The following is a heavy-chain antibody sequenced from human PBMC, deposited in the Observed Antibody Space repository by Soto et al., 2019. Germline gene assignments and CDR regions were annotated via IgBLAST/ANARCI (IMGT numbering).Heavy chain of an antibody. Sequence: QVQLVQSGAEVKKPGASVKVSCKASGYTFTSYGISWVRQAPGQGREWMGWISAYNGNTNYAQKLQGRGTMTSDTSTRTAYRELRSLRSDDTAVYYCARAGYQLLDYYYYYYMDVWGKGTTVTVSS. CDR3: ARAGYQLLDYYYYYYMDV. V-gene: IGHV1-18*01. CDR2: ISAYNGNT. D-gene: IGHD2-2*01. CDR1: GYTFTSYG. J-gene: IGHJ6*03.